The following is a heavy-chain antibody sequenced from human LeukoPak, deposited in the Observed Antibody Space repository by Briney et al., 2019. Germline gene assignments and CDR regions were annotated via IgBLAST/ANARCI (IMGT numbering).Heavy chain of an antibody. V-gene: IGHV3-21*01. J-gene: IGHJ6*02. Sequence: GGSLRLSCAASGFTFSGYSMNWVRQAPGKGLEWVSSISSSSSYIYYADSVKGRFTISRDNAKNSLYLQMNSLRAEDTAVYYCARDWNGDYGMDVWGQGTTVTVSS. CDR3: ARDWNGDYGMDV. CDR2: ISSSSSYI. D-gene: IGHD1-1*01. CDR1: GFTFSGYS.